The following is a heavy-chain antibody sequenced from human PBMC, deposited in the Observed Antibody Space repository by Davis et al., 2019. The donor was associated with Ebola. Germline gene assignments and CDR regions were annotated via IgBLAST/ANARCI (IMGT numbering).Heavy chain of an antibody. J-gene: IGHJ5*02. CDR3: ARVNAMTGYSRFDL. CDR1: GFVFSNYV. V-gene: IGHV3-23*01. D-gene: IGHD3-9*01. CDR2: VGLSADT. Sequence: GGSLRLSCAASGFVFSNYVMSWVRRAPGKGLEWVSTVGLSADTYYADSVKGRFTISRDNSKNTLHLQMNSLRVEDTALYHCARVNAMTGYSRFDLWGQGTLVTVAS.